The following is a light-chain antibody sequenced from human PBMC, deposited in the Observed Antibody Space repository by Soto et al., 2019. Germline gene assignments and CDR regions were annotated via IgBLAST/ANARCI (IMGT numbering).Light chain of an antibody. CDR2: AAS. V-gene: IGKV1-9*01. CDR1: QDIGIY. Sequence: IQLTQSPSSLSASIGDRFTITCRASQDIGIYLAWYQQKPGKAPNLLIYAASGLQRGVPSRFSGSGSGTEFTLTISSLQPDDFATYYCQQYNSPPWTFGQGTKVDIK. J-gene: IGKJ1*01. CDR3: QQYNSPPWT.